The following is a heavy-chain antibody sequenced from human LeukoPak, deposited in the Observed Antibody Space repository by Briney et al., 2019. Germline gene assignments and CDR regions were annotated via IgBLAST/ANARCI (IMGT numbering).Heavy chain of an antibody. CDR1: GFTFSSCE. J-gene: IGHJ4*02. CDR2: ISSSGSTI. CDR3: ARDVSYHYSFDY. D-gene: IGHD3-16*02. V-gene: IGHV3-48*03. Sequence: PGGSLRLSCAASGFTFSSCEMNWVRQAPGKGLEWVSYISSSGSTIYYADSVKGRFTISRDNSKNTLYLQMNSLRAEDTAVYYCARDVSYHYSFDYWGQGTLVTVSS.